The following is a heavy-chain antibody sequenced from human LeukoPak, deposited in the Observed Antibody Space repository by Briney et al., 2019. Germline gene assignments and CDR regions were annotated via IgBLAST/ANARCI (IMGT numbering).Heavy chain of an antibody. Sequence: GGSLRLSCAASGFTFSSYSMNWVRQAPGKGLEWVSSISSSSSYIYYADSVKGRFTISRDNAKNSLYLQMNSLRVEDTAVYYCARDSSMLRGPLVIYYFDFWGQGTLVTVSS. CDR1: GFTFSSYS. CDR3: ARDSSMLRGPLVIYYFDF. D-gene: IGHD3-10*01. V-gene: IGHV3-21*04. CDR2: ISSSSSYI. J-gene: IGHJ4*02.